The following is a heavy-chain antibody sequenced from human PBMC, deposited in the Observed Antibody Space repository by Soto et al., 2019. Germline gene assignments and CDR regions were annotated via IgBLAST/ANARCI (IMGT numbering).Heavy chain of an antibody. CDR3: ARSSLVPAYYYYMDV. J-gene: IGHJ6*03. CDR2: IYPGDSDT. V-gene: IGHV5-51*01. Sequence: SLKISCKGSGYSFTSYWIGWVRQMPGKGLEWMGIIYPGDSDTRYSPSFQGQVTISADKSISTAYLQWSSLKASDTAMYYCARSSLVPAYYYYMDVWGKGTTVTVSS. D-gene: IGHD6-25*01. CDR1: GYSFTSYW.